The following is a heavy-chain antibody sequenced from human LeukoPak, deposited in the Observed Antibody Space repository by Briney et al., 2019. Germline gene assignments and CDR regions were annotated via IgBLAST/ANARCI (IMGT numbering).Heavy chain of an antibody. CDR1: GFTFRNYG. Sequence: PGGSLRLSCAASGFTFRNYGMHWVRQAPDTGLEWVALILYDGSNQYYADSVKGRFTISRDNAKNTLYLQMYSLIAEDTAVYYCASLRQGSGTYYIDYWGQGTLVTVSS. D-gene: IGHD3-10*01. V-gene: IGHV3-30*03. J-gene: IGHJ4*02. CDR2: ILYDGSNQ. CDR3: ASLRQGSGTYYIDY.